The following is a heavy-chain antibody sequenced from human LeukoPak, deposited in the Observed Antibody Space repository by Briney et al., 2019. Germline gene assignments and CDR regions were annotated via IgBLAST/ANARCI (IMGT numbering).Heavy chain of an antibody. Sequence: PGRSLRLSCAASGFTFSNYAMHWVRQAPGKGLEWVALISYDGSNKDYADSVKGRFTISRDNSKNTLYLQMNSLRVDDTAVYYCARDRDASTDDYYYYYYGMDVWGQGTTVTVSS. D-gene: IGHD3-16*01. CDR2: ISYDGSNK. J-gene: IGHJ6*02. V-gene: IGHV3-30-3*01. CDR3: ARDRDASTDDYYYYYYGMDV. CDR1: GFTFSNYA.